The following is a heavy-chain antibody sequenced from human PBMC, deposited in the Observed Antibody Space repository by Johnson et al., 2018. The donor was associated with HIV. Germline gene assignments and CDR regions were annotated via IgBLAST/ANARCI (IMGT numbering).Heavy chain of an antibody. CDR1: GFTFDDYG. CDR2: INWNGGST. CDR3: ARAVRTGPSPGFVFDI. Sequence: MQLVESGGGVVRPGGSLRLSCEASGFTFDDYGMSWVRQAPGKGLEWVSDINWNGGSTRYTDSVKGRFTISRDNAKRSFYLQMNTLRAEDTALYYCARAVRTGPSPGFVFDIWGQGTMVTVSS. J-gene: IGHJ3*02. D-gene: IGHD1-1*01. V-gene: IGHV3-20*04.